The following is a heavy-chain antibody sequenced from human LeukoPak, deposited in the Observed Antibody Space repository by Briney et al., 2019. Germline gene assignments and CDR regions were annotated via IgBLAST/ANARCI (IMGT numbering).Heavy chain of an antibody. CDR1: GFTFRSHA. D-gene: IGHD3-3*01. J-gene: IGHJ4*02. V-gene: IGHV3-23*01. CDR3: ASYYDLL. CDR2: IYENGGTT. Sequence: GGSLRLSCVGSGFTFRSHAMSWVRQAPEKGLEFVSGIYENGGTTYYADSVKGRFSISRDNSKNTLYLQMNSLRAEDTAVYYCASYYDLLWGQGTLVTVSS.